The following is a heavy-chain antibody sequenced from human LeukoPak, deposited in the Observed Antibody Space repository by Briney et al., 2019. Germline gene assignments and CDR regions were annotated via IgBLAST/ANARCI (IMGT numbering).Heavy chain of an antibody. V-gene: IGHV3-23*01. D-gene: IGHD6-13*01. J-gene: IGHJ4*02. CDR1: GSTFSSYA. CDR3: ARVGSLAAAGTPDY. CDR2: ISGSGGST. Sequence: GGSLRLSCAASGSTFSSYAMSWVRQAPGKGLEWVSAISGSGGSTYYADSVKGRFTISRDNSKNTLYLQMNSLRAEDTAVYYCARVGSLAAAGTPDYWGQGTLVTVSS.